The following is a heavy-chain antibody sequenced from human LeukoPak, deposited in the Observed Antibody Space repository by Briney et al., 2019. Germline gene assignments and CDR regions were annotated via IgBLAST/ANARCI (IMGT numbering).Heavy chain of an antibody. V-gene: IGHV3-48*01. CDR1: GFTFSSYS. D-gene: IGHD3-16*02. J-gene: IGHJ5*02. Sequence: PGGSLRLSCAASGFTFSSYSMNWVRQAPGKGLEWVSYISSSSSTIYYADSAKGRFTISRDNAKNSLYLQMNSLRAEDTAVYYCASPAWGTFGGVIAWGQGTLVTVSS. CDR2: ISSSSSTI. CDR3: ASPAWGTFGGVIA.